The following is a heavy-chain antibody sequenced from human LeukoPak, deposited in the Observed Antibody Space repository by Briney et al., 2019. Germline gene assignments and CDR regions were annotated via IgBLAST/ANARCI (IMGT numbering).Heavy chain of an antibody. J-gene: IGHJ4*02. Sequence: SGGSLRLSCAASGFTFSGHWMSWVRQAPGKGLEWVAFTLYDGGNKYYADSVKGRFTISRDNSKNTLYLQMNSLRPEDTAVCYCAKDYGSGSYSLDYWGQGTLVTVSS. CDR1: GFTFSGHW. D-gene: IGHD3-10*01. CDR3: AKDYGSGSYSLDY. V-gene: IGHV3-30*02. CDR2: TLYDGGNK.